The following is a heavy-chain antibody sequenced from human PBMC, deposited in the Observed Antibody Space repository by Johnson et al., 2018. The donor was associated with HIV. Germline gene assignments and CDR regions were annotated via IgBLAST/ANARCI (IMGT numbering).Heavy chain of an antibody. CDR1: GFTFDDYG. CDR3: ARNLKYYDFWSGYYVGAFDI. D-gene: IGHD3-3*01. Sequence: EVQLVESGGGVVRPGGSLRLSCAASGFTFDDYGMSWVRQGPGKGLEWVASINWNGGSTGYADSVKGRFTISRDNAKNSLYLQMNSLRAEDTALYYCARNLKYYDFWSGYYVGAFDIWGPGTMVTVSS. J-gene: IGHJ3*02. CDR2: INWNGGST. V-gene: IGHV3-20*04.